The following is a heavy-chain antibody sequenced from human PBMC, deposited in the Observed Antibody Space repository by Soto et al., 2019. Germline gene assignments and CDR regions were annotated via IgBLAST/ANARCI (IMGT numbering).Heavy chain of an antibody. CDR2: TYYSGST. V-gene: IGHV4-59*12. CDR3: ARDLWGYCGTDCYPLDV. J-gene: IGHJ6*02. CDR1: GGSISSYY. Sequence: SETLSLTCTVSGGSISSYYWSWIRQPPGKGLEWIAYTYYSGSTNYNPSLKSRVTISVDTSKNQFSLKLNFVTAADTAVYYCARDLWGYCGTDCYPLDVWGQGTTVTV. D-gene: IGHD2-21*02.